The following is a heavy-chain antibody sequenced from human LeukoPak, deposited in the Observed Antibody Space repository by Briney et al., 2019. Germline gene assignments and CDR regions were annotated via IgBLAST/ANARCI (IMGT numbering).Heavy chain of an antibody. CDR2: IYPGDSDT. CDR1: GYSFTSYW. D-gene: IGHD2-15*01. CDR3: ARRSYCSGGSCHFGFDY. J-gene: IGHJ4*02. V-gene: IGHV5-51*01. Sequence: GKSLKISCKGSGYSFTSYWIGWVRQMPGKGLEWMGIIYPGDSDTRYSPSFQGQVTISADKSISTAYLQWSSLKASDTAMYYCARRSYCSGGSCHFGFDYWGQGTLVTVSS.